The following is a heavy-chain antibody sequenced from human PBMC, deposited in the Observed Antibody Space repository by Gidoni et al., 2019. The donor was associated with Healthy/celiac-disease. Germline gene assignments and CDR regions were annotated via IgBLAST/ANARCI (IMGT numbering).Heavy chain of an antibody. CDR3: ASLRSRWVDP. V-gene: IGHV4-39*01. CDR2: IYYSGST. CDR1: GGYISSSSYY. D-gene: IGHD3-16*01. Sequence: QLQLQESGTGLVKPSETLSLTCTVPGGYISSSSYYWGWIRQPPGKGLEWIGSIYYSGSTYYYPSLKSRVTISVDTSKNQFSLKLSSVTAADTAVYYCASLRSRWVDPWGQGTLVTVSS. J-gene: IGHJ5*02.